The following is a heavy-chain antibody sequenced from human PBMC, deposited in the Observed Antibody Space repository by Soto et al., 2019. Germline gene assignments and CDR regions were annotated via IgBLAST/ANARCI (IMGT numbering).Heavy chain of an antibody. D-gene: IGHD2-8*01. J-gene: IGHJ6*03. CDR3: ANGLGTNYYYHMDA. CDR1: GFTFNNYA. V-gene: IGHV3-23*01. CDR2: ITGSGDSA. Sequence: EVQLLESGGGLVQPGGSLRLSCAASGFTFNNYAISWVRQAPGKGLEWVSTITGSGDSAYYADSVKGRFIISRDNSKNTLYMQMHSLGAEDSAIYYCANGLGTNYYYHMDAWSGGTTVTVSS.